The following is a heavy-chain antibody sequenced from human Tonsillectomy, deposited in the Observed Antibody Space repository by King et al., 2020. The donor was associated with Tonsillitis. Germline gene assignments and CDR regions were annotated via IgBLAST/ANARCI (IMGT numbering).Heavy chain of an antibody. CDR3: ARDRTGSYSWYFDL. CDR1: GYTFTGYY. J-gene: IGHJ2*01. Sequence: VQLVESGAEVKKPGASVKVSCKASGYTFTGYYMHWVRQAPGQGLEWMGWSNPNSGGTNSAQRFQGRVTMTMDTSINTAYLELSRLTSDDTAVYYCARDRTGSYSWYFDLGGRGALVAVSS. D-gene: IGHD1-26*01. V-gene: IGHV1-2*02. CDR2: SNPNSGGT.